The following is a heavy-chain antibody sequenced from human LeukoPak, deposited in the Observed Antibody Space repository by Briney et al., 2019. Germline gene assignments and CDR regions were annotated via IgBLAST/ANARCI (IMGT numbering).Heavy chain of an antibody. Sequence: PSETLSLTCDVSGYSISSAYYWGWIRQPPGKGLEWIGSIYHTGTTYYNPSLKSRITISVDTSKNQFSLRLSSVTAADTAVYYCARDLQAGYDSSEVLRYWGQGTLVTVSS. D-gene: IGHD3-22*01. V-gene: IGHV4-38-2*02. CDR3: ARDLQAGYDSSEVLRY. CDR2: IYHTGTT. J-gene: IGHJ4*02. CDR1: GYSISSAYY.